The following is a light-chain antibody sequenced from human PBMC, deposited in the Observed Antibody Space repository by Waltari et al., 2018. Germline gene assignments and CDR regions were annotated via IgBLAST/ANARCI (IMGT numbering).Light chain of an antibody. J-gene: IGKJ2*01. CDR3: LHYGRSKT. V-gene: IGKV3-20*01. Sequence: DIMLTQSPGTLSLSPGERATLSCRTSQSVASSYLSWYQLKPGQAPRLLIYGVSNRASGIPDRFSGSGSGTDFSLTINRLEPEDFAVYYCLHYGRSKTFGQGTRLEIK. CDR1: QSVASSY. CDR2: GVS.